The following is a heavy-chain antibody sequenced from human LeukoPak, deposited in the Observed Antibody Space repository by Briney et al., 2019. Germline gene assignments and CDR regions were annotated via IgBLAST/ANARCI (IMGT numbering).Heavy chain of an antibody. CDR1: GYTFTSYY. CDR3: AIVGATDAFDI. V-gene: IGHV1-46*01. Sequence: GASVKVSCKASGYTFTSYYMHWVRQAPGQGLEWMGIINPSGGSTSYAQKFQGRVTMTRDMSTSTVYMELSSLRSDDTAVYYCAIVGATDAFDIWGQGTMVTVSS. J-gene: IGHJ3*02. CDR2: INPSGGST. D-gene: IGHD1-26*01.